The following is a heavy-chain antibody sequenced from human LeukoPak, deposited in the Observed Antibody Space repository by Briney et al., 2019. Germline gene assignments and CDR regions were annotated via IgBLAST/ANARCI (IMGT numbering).Heavy chain of an antibody. CDR3: ANSYCSSTSCYLYYFDY. CDR2: ISGSGGST. CDR1: GFTSSSYA. J-gene: IGHJ4*02. D-gene: IGHD2-2*01. Sequence: GGSLRLSCAASGFTSSSYAMSWVRQAPGKGLEWVSAISGSGGSTYYADSVKGRFTISRDNSKNTLYLQMNSLRAEDAAVYYCANSYCSSTSCYLYYFDYWGQGTLVTVSS. V-gene: IGHV3-23*01.